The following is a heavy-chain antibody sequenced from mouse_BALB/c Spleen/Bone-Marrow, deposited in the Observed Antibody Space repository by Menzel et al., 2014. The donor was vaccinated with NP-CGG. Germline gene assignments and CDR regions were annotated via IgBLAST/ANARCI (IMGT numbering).Heavy chain of an antibody. Sequence: VKLMESGPGLVSPSQSLSITCTVSGFSLTSYGVHWVRQPPGKGLEWLGVIWAGGSTNYNSALMSRLSISKDNSKSQVFLKMNSLQTDDTAMYYCARDYYGSQYYFDYWGQGTTLTVSS. V-gene: IGHV2-9*02. J-gene: IGHJ2*01. CDR1: GFSLTSYG. D-gene: IGHD1-1*01. CDR3: ARDYYGSQYYFDY. CDR2: IWAGGST.